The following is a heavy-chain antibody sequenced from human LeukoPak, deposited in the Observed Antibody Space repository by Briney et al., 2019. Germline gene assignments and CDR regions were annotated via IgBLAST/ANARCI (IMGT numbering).Heavy chain of an antibody. CDR3: ASPYSSSFDAFDI. D-gene: IGHD6-13*01. V-gene: IGHV4-39*07. Sequence: PSETLSLTCTVSGGSISSSSYYWGWIRQPPGKGLEWIGSIYYSGSTYYNPSLKSRVTISVGTSKNQFSLKLSSVTAADTAVYYCASPYSSSFDAFDIWGQGTMVTVSS. CDR2: IYYSGST. J-gene: IGHJ3*02. CDR1: GGSISSSSYY.